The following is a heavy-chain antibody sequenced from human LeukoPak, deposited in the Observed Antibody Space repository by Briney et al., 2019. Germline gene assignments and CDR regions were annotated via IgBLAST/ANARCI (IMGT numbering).Heavy chain of an antibody. CDR3: AREIVVVPAAIPDY. V-gene: IGHV3-21*01. D-gene: IGHD2-2*01. J-gene: IGHJ4*02. CDR1: GFTFSSYS. Sequence: GGSLRLSCAASGFTFSSYSMNWVRQAPGKGLEWVSSISSSSSYIYYADSVKGRFTISRDNAKNSLYLQMNSLRAEDTAVYYCAREIVVVPAAIPDYWGQGTLVTVSS. CDR2: ISSSSSYI.